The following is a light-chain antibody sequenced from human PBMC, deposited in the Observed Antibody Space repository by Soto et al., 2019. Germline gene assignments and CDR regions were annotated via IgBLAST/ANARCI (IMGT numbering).Light chain of an antibody. CDR2: EVS. CDR3: SSYAGSNNFV. Sequence: QSVLTQPASVSGSPGQSITISCTGTSSDVGGYNYVSWYQQHPGKAPKIMIYEVSNRPSGVSHRFSGSKSGNTASLTISGLQAEDEADYYCSSYAGSNNFVFGTGTKLTVL. V-gene: IGLV2-14*01. J-gene: IGLJ1*01. CDR1: SSDVGGYNY.